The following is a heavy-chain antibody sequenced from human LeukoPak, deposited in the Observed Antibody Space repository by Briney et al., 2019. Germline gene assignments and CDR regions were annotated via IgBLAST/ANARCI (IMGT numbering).Heavy chain of an antibody. D-gene: IGHD3-10*01. Sequence: GGSLRLSCAASGFTFGSYSMNWVRQAPGKGLEWVSSISSSSSYIYYADSVKGRFTISRDNAKNSLYLQMNSLRAEDTAVYYCAKGMLWFGEYYDYWGQGTLVTVSS. J-gene: IGHJ4*02. CDR2: ISSSSSYI. CDR3: AKGMLWFGEYYDY. V-gene: IGHV3-21*04. CDR1: GFTFGSYS.